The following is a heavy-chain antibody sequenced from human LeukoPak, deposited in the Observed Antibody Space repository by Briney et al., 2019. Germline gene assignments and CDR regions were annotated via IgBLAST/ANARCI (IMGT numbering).Heavy chain of an antibody. Sequence: GASVKVSCKAFGYTFTSNYMHWVRQAPGQGREWMGGISPSGGTTNYAQKFQGRVTLTRDMSTSTDYMELSSLRSEDTAVYYCARDNSLRYEAWWFNPWGQGTLVTVSS. CDR3: ARDNSLRYEAWWFNP. J-gene: IGHJ5*02. V-gene: IGHV1-46*01. CDR2: ISPSGGTT. CDR1: GYTFTSNY. D-gene: IGHD3-9*01.